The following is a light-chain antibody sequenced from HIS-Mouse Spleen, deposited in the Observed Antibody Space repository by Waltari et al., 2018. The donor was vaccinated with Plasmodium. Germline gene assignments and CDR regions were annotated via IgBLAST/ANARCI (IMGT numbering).Light chain of an antibody. J-gene: IGLJ2*01. CDR3: QAWDSSTAWV. V-gene: IGLV3-1*01. CDR1: KLGDQY. Sequence: SYELTQPPSVSVSPGQTASITCSGDKLGDQYACWYQQKPGQSPVLVIYQDSKRPSGIPERFACSNSGNTATLTISGTQAMDEADYYCQAWDSSTAWVFGGGTKLTVL. CDR2: QDS.